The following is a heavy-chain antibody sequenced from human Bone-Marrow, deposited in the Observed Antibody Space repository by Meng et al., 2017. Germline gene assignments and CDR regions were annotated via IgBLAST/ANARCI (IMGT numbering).Heavy chain of an antibody. CDR1: GYTFTGYY. J-gene: IGHJ4*02. V-gene: IGHV1-2*02. CDR2: INPSSGGT. Sequence: ASVKVSCKASGYTFTGYYMHWVRQAPGQGLEWMGWINPSSGGTNYAQKFQGRVTMTRDTSISTAYMELSRLRSDDTAVYYCARGGGWRGQLWSHLYYFDYWGQGTLVTVSS. D-gene: IGHD5-18*01. CDR3: ARGGGWRGQLWSHLYYFDY.